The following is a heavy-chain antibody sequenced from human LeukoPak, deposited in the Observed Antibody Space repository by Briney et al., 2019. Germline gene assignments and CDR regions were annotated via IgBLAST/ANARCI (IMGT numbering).Heavy chain of an antibody. J-gene: IGHJ6*02. V-gene: IGHV3-74*01. CDR2: INSDGSST. Sequence: GGSLRLSCAASGFTFSSYWMHWVCQAPGKGLVWVSRINSDGSSTSYADSVKGRFTISRDNAKNTLYLQMNSLRAEDTAVYYCAREPDTTYGMDVWGQGTTVTVSS. D-gene: IGHD1-1*01. CDR1: GFTFSSYW. CDR3: AREPDTTYGMDV.